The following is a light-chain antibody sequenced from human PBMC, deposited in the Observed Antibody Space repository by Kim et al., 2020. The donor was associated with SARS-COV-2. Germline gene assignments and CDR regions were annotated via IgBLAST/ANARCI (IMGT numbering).Light chain of an antibody. CDR1: QSVSSY. CDR3: QQRSNWPIT. Sequence: EIVLTQSPATLSLSPGERATLSCRASQSVSSYLAWYQQKPGQAPRLLIFDASNSATGIPARFSGSGSGTDFTLTISCLEPEDFAVYYCQQRSNWPITFGQGTRLEIK. J-gene: IGKJ5*01. V-gene: IGKV3-11*01. CDR2: DAS.